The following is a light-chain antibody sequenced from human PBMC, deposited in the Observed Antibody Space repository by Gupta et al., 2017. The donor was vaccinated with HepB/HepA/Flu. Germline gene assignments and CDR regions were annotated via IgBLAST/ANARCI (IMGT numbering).Light chain of an antibody. CDR3: AVWTYSPYAPV. V-gene: IGLV1-44*01. Sequence: QSILTQTPPTSGTPGQRVTISCSGSSSNIGGNTMSWYKQFPGTAPSLLIYNDDQRPSGVPDRFSGSRSGTSSSLASSRLRSEDEAEYYCAVWTYSPYAPVFGGGTKVTVL. CDR1: SSNIGGNT. J-gene: IGLJ2*01. CDR2: NDD.